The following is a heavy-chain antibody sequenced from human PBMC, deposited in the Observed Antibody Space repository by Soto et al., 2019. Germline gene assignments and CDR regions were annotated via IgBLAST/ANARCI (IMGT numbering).Heavy chain of an antibody. CDR3: ARDDASGSRARAFDI. J-gene: IGHJ3*02. D-gene: IGHD2-15*01. V-gene: IGHV1-18*01. CDR2: ISGDNGDT. CDR1: GYSFTRYG. Sequence: ASVKVSCKASGYSFTRYGISWVRQAPGQRPEWMGWISGDNGDTTYAQKFQGRVTLTTDTSTSTVYMELRSLRSDDTAVFYCARDDASGSRARAFDIWGPGTMVTVSS.